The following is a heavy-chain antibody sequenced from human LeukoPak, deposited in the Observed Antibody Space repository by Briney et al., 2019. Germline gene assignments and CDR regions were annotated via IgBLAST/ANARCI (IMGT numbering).Heavy chain of an antibody. CDR3: AKDYCGGDCYPDY. V-gene: IGHV3-30*18. D-gene: IGHD2-21*02. Sequence: PGGSLRLSRAASGFTFRSYGMHWVRQAPGKGLEWVAVISYDGSNKYYADSVKGRFTISRDNSKNTLYLQMNSLRAEDTAVYYCAKDYCGGDCYPDYWGQGTLVTVSS. J-gene: IGHJ4*02. CDR2: ISYDGSNK. CDR1: GFTFRSYG.